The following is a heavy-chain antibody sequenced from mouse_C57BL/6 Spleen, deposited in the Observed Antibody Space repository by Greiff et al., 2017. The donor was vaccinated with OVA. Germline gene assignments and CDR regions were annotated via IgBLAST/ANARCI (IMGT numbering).Heavy chain of an antibody. CDR1: GYTFTDYY. D-gene: IGHD1-1*01. V-gene: IGHV1-76*01. CDR2: IYPGSGNT. J-gene: IGHJ4*01. CDR3: ARDYGRSWDYYAMDY. Sequence: VQLQQSGAELVRPGASVKLSCKASGYTFTDYYINWVKQRPGQGLEWIARIYPGSGNTYYNEKFKGKATLTAEKSSSTAYMQLSSLTSEDSAVYFCARDYGRSWDYYAMDYWGQGTSVTVSS.